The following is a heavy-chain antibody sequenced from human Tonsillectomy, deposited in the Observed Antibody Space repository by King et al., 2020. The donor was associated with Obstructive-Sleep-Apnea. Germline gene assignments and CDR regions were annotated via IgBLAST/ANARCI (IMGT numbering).Heavy chain of an antibody. CDR1: GGSISSRGYY. J-gene: IGHJ6*02. D-gene: IGHD1-7*01. Sequence: VPLQESGPGLVKPSQTLSLTCTVSGGSISSRGYYWRWIRQHPGKGLEWIGHIFYSGSTYYNPSLKSRVTISVDTSKNQFSLKVTSVTAAATAVYFCAGGAGTTSPTLKRRHYYYGMDVWGQGTTVTVSS. CDR3: AGGAGTTSPTLKRRHYYYGMDV. CDR2: IFYSGST. V-gene: IGHV4-31*03.